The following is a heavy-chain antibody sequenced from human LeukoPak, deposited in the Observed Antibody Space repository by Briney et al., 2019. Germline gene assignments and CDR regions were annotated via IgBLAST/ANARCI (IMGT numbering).Heavy chain of an antibody. V-gene: IGHV1-2*02. D-gene: IGHD1-7*01. CDR1: GYTFTGYY. J-gene: IGHJ4*02. CDR3: ARGMEGLGDWNYGNY. Sequence: ASVKVSCKASGYTFTGYYMHWVRQAPGQGLEWMGWINPNSGGTNYAQKFQGRVTMTRDTSISTAYMELSRLRSDDTAIYYCARGMEGLGDWNYGNYWGQGTLVTVSS. CDR2: INPNSGGT.